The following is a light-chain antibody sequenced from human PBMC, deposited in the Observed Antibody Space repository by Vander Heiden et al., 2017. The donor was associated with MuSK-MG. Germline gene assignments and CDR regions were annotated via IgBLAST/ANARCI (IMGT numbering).Light chain of an antibody. Sequence: ELVLTQSPGTLSLSPGERATLSCRASQSVSSSYLAWYQQKPGQAPRLLIYGASSRATGIPDRFSGSGSGTDFTLTISRLEPEDFAVYYCQQYGSSPLTFGQGTKLEIK. CDR1: QSVSSSY. CDR2: GAS. V-gene: IGKV3-20*01. J-gene: IGKJ2*01. CDR3: QQYGSSPLT.